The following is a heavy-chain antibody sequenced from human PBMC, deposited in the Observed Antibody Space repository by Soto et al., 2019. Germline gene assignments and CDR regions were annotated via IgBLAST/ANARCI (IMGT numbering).Heavy chain of an antibody. Sequence: ASVKVSCKASGGTFSSYAISWVRQAPGQGPEWMGGIIPIFGTANYAQKFQGRVTITADESTSTAYMELSSLRSEDTAVYYCARGNGRREQWLVDYYYYGMDVWGQGTTVTVSS. J-gene: IGHJ6*02. CDR1: GGTFSSYA. CDR2: IIPIFGTA. D-gene: IGHD6-19*01. V-gene: IGHV1-69*13. CDR3: ARGNGRREQWLVDYYYYGMDV.